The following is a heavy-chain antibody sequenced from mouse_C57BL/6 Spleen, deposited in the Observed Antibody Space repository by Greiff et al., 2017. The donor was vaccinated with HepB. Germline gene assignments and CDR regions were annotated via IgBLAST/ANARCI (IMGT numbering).Heavy chain of an antibody. D-gene: IGHD3-1*01. CDR3: TRVPWAYAMDY. J-gene: IGHJ4*01. CDR2: IDPETGGT. Sequence: QVQLQQSGAELVRPGASVTLSCKASGYTFTDYEMHWVKQTPVHGLEWIGAIDPETGGTAYNQKFKGKAILTADKSSSTAYMELRSLTSEDSAVYYCTRVPWAYAMDYWGQGTSVTVSS. CDR1: GYTFTDYE. V-gene: IGHV1-15*01.